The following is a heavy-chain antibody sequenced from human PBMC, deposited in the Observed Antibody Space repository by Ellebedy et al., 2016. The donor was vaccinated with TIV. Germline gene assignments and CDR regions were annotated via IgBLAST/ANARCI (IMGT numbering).Heavy chain of an antibody. D-gene: IGHD2-8*01. CDR3: ARLGGYCTDGLCYAY. V-gene: IGHV5-10-1*01. J-gene: IGHJ4*02. CDR2: IDPSGSYI. CDR1: GYSFTAEW. Sequence: GESLKISCQDSGYSFTAEWISWVRQMPGKGLEWMGRIDPSGSYIQYSPSFQGHVTISIDKSINTAYLQWSSLQASDSAIDYCARLGGYCTDGLCYAYWGQGTLVTVSS.